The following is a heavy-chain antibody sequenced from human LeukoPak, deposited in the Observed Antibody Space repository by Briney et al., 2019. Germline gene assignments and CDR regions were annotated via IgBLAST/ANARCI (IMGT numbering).Heavy chain of an antibody. Sequence: SVKVSCKASGGTFSSYAISWVRQAPGQGLEWMGGIIPMFGTANYAQKFQGRVTITADKSTSTAYMELSSLRSEDTAVYYCARDQSGWHLGYWGQGTLVTVSS. D-gene: IGHD6-19*01. V-gene: IGHV1-69*06. CDR1: GGTFSSYA. CDR3: ARDQSGWHLGY. CDR2: IIPMFGTA. J-gene: IGHJ4*02.